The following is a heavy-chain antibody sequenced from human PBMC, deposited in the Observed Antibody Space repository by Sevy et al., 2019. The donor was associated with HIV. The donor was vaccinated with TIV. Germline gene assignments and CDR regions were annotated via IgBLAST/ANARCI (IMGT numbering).Heavy chain of an antibody. V-gene: IGHV3-15*01. CDR1: GFTFSNAW. CDR2: IKSKTDGGTT. J-gene: IGHJ6*02. D-gene: IGHD2-2*02. Sequence: GGSLRLSCAASGFTFSNAWMSWVRQAPGKGLEWVGRIKSKTDGGTTDYAAPVKGRFTISRDDSNNTLYLQMNSLKTEDTAVYYCTTGELGYCSSTSCYTVYYYYGMDVWGQGTTVTVSS. CDR3: TTGELGYCSSTSCYTVYYYYGMDV.